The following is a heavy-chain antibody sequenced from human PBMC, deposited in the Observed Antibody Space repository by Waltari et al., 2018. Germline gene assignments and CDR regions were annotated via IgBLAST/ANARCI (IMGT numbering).Heavy chain of an antibody. J-gene: IGHJ4*02. D-gene: IGHD3-10*01. CDR2: IYYSGST. CDR1: GGSISSYY. Sequence: QVQLQESGPGLVKPSETLSLTCTVYGGSISSYYWSWIRQPPGKGLEWIGYIYYSGSTNYNPSLKNRVTISVDTSKNQFSLKLSSVTAADTAVYYCARPRTPGTADYFDYWGQGTLVTVSS. V-gene: IGHV4-59*01. CDR3: ARPRTPGTADYFDY.